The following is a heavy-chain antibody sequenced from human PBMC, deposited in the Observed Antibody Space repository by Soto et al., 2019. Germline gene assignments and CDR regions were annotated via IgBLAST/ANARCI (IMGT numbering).Heavy chain of an antibody. V-gene: IGHV3-21*06. CDR1: GFTFTRYS. CDR3: ARESEDLTSNFDY. Sequence: EVQLVESGGGLVKPGGSLRLSCAASGFTFTRYSMNWVRQAPGKGLEWVSSISSTTNYIYYGDSIKGRLNTSRDNAKNPLDLEMKSLRAEDTAVYYCARESEDLTSNFDYWGQGTLVTVSS. CDR2: ISSTTNYI. J-gene: IGHJ4*02.